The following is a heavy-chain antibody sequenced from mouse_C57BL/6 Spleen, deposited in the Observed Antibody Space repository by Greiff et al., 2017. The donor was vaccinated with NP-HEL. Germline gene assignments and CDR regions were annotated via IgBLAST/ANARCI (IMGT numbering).Heavy chain of an antibody. D-gene: IGHD2-1*01. V-gene: IGHV5-4*01. CDR2: ISDGGSYT. J-gene: IGHJ1*03. CDR1: GFTFSSYA. Sequence: EVKLVESGGGLVKPGGSLKLSCAASGFTFSSYAMSWVRQTPEKRLEWVATISDGGSYTYYPDNVKGRLTISRDNAKNNLYLQMSHLKSEDTAMYYCAREDGNYFYWYFDVWGTGTTVTVSS. CDR3: AREDGNYFYWYFDV.